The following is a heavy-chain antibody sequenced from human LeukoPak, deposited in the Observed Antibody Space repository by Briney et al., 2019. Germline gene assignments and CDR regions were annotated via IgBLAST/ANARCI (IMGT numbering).Heavy chain of an antibody. D-gene: IGHD3-22*01. CDR3: AIMHGYYDGSGYWVQ. V-gene: IGHV3-23*01. Sequence: GGSLRLSCAASGFTFRSYAIYWVRQAPGKGLEWVSFISPNADRTSKADSVEGRFTISRDNPRNTLYLQMNSLRDDDTAVYYCAIMHGYYDGSGYWVQWGQGTLVTVSS. CDR1: GFTFRSYA. J-gene: IGHJ4*02. CDR2: ISPNADRT.